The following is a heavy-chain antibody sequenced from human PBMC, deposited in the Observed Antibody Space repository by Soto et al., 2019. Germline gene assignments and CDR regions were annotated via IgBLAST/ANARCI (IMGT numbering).Heavy chain of an antibody. CDR2: IYHSGST. D-gene: IGHD2-2*01. CDR1: GGSISSGGYS. CDR3: ARVVPAAQSGIDY. Sequence: PSETLSLTCAVSGGSISSGGYSWSWIRQPPGKGLEWIGYIYHSGSTYYNPSLKSRVTISVDTSKNQFSLKLSSVTAADTAVYYCARVVPAAQSGIDYWGQGTLVTVSS. J-gene: IGHJ4*02. V-gene: IGHV4-30-2*01.